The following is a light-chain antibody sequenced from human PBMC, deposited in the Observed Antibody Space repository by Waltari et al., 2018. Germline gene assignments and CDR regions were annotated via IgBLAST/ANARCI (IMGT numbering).Light chain of an antibody. CDR2: NVN. V-gene: IGLV2-14*01. CDR1: SSDVGGLND. Sequence: QSALTQPASVSGSPGQSITISCSGTSSDVGGLNDVAWYQQNPGKAPKLIIPNVNKRLSGVSKRFSGSKSGNTASLTISGLQAEDEADYYCSSYTTDSTWVFGGGTKLTVL. J-gene: IGLJ3*02. CDR3: SSYTTDSTWV.